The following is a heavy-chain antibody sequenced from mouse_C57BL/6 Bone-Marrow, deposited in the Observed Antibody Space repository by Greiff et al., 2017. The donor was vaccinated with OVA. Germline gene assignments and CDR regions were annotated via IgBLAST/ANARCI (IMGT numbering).Heavy chain of an antibody. CDR2: IHPSDSDT. V-gene: IGHV1-74*01. Sequence: VQLQQPGAELVKPGASVKVSCKASGYTFTSYWMHWVKQRPGQGLEWIGRIHPSDSDTNYNQKFKGKATLTVDKSSSTAYMQLSSLTSEDSAVYYCAIRNPYYYGSSLYWYFDVWGTGTTVTVSS. J-gene: IGHJ1*03. CDR3: AIRNPYYYGSSLYWYFDV. D-gene: IGHD1-1*01. CDR1: GYTFTSYW.